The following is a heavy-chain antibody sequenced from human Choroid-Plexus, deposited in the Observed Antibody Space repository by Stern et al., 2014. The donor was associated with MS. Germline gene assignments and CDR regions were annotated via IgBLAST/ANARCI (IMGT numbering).Heavy chain of an antibody. J-gene: IGHJ5*02. D-gene: IGHD2/OR15-2a*01. CDR3: AKDRQYLTYFFDH. V-gene: IGHV3-30*18. CDR1: GFTFGSCA. Sequence: QVQLVESGGGVVQPGRPLRLSCVASGFTFGSCAMHWVRQAPGKGLEWVAGVSYDGSNKYDADSVKCRVTISRDNSQNTLYMQMSSLRPEDTAVYYCAKDRQYLTYFFDHWGQGSLVTVSS. CDR2: VSYDGSNK.